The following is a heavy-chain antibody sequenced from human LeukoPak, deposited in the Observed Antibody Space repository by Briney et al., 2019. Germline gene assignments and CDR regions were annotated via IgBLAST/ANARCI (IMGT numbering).Heavy chain of an antibody. D-gene: IGHD3-9*01. CDR2: ISGSGGST. J-gene: IGHJ4*02. V-gene: IGHV3-23*01. CDR3: ANPPLVLRYFDWLSFDY. Sequence: GGSLRLSCAASGFTFSSYAMSWVRQAPGKGLEWVSAISGSGGSTYYADSVKGRFTISRDNSKNTLYLQMNSLRAEDTAVYYCANPPLVLRYFDWLSFDYWGQGTLVTVSS. CDR1: GFTFSSYA.